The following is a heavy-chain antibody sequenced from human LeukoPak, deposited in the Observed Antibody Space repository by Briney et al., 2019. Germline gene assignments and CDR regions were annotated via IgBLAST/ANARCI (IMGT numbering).Heavy chain of an antibody. CDR3: ARQKRRLQLGGAFDI. CDR2: IYPDDSDI. V-gene: IGHV5-51*01. Sequence: GESLKISCKGSGYSFSTYWIGWVRQMPGKALEYMGIIYPDDSDIRYSPSFQGHVTISVDKSISTAYLEWHSLRASDTAMYYCARQKRRLQLGGAFDIWGQGTLVTVSS. D-gene: IGHD5-24*01. CDR1: GYSFSTYW. J-gene: IGHJ3*02.